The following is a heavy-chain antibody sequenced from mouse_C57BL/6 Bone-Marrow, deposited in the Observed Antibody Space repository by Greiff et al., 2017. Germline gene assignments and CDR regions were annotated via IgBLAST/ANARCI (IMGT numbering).Heavy chain of an antibody. V-gene: IGHV5-17*01. CDR3: ARHQFYYFDY. Sequence: EVHLVESGGGLVKPGGSLKLSCAASGFTFSDYGMHWVRQAPEKGLVWVAYISSGSSTIYYADTVKGRFTISRDNAKNTLFLQMTSLRSEDTAMYYCARHQFYYFDYWGQGTTLTVSS. CDR2: ISSGSSTI. CDR1: GFTFSDYG. J-gene: IGHJ2*01.